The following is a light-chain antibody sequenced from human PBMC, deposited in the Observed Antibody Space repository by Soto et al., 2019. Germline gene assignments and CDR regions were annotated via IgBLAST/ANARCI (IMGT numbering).Light chain of an antibody. CDR1: QNVFYSGNNKNY. CDR2: WAS. Sequence: DIVVTQSPDSLAVSLGERATINCKSSQNVFYSGNNKNYFAWYQHKPGQPPKLLFYWASTRESGVPDRFSGSESGTDFSLTISSLQAEDVAVYYCLQSYSTPWTFGQGTKVEIK. V-gene: IGKV4-1*01. J-gene: IGKJ1*01. CDR3: LQSYSTPWT.